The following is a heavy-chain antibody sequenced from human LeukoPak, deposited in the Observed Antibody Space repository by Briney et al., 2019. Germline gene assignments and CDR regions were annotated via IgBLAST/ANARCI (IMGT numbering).Heavy chain of an antibody. V-gene: IGHV5-51*01. Sequence: SGYSXXXYWIGWVRQMPGKXLEWMGIIYPGDSDTRYSPSFQGQVTISADKSISTAYLQWSSLKASDTAMYYCARVYSSGWSYFDYWGQGTLVTVSS. CDR3: ARVYSSGWSYFDY. D-gene: IGHD6-19*01. CDR2: IYPGDSDT. J-gene: IGHJ4*02. CDR1: GYSXXXYW.